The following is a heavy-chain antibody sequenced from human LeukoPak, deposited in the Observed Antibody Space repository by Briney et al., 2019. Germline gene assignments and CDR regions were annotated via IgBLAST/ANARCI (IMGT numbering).Heavy chain of an antibody. J-gene: IGHJ6*03. CDR3: AKDFLSSGYYSDYYYYMDV. V-gene: IGHV3-30*02. D-gene: IGHD3-22*01. CDR2: LGEDGSNK. CDR1: GFTFISNA. Sequence: GGPRDLSFTPPGFTFISNASPWFRQAPGKGLEGVAFLGEDGSNKYYADSVKGRFTISRDNSKNTLYLQMNSLRAEDTAVYYCAKDFLSSGYYSDYYYYMDVWGKGTTVTISS.